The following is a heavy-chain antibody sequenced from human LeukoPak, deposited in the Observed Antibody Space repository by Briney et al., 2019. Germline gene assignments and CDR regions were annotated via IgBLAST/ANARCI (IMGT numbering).Heavy chain of an antibody. CDR2: IIPILGIA. J-gene: IGHJ6*03. Sequence: GASVKVSCKASGGTFSSYTISWVRQAPGQGLEWMGRIIPILGIANYAQKFQGRVTITADKSTSTAHMELSSLRSEDTAVYYCARERDHVVVVAATTRYYYYYMDVWGKGTTVTVSS. V-gene: IGHV1-69*04. CDR3: ARERDHVVVVAATTRYYYYYMDV. D-gene: IGHD2-15*01. CDR1: GGTFSSYT.